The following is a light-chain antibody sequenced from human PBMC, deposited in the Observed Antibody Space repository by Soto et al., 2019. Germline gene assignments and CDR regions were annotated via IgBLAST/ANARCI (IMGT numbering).Light chain of an antibody. J-gene: IGKJ5*01. CDR1: QSISSN. CDR2: GAS. V-gene: IGKV3-15*01. Sequence: EIVMTQSPATLSVSPGERATLSCWASQSISSNLAWYQQKAGQAPRLLIYGASTRATGIQARFSGSGSGTDFTLTITSLQPEDFATYYCKQSYGTPITFGQGTRLEIK. CDR3: KQSYGTPIT.